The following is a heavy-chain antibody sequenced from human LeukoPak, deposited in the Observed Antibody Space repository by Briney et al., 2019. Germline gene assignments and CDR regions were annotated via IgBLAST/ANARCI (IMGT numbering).Heavy chain of an antibody. CDR1: GYSFTTYW. CDR3: ASVYSSTSWDY. J-gene: IGHJ4*02. D-gene: IGHD6-13*01. Sequence: KNGESLKISCRASGYSFTTYWIGWVRQMPGKGLEWMGVILPADSDTRYSPSFQGQVTISADKSISTAYLQWSSLKASDTAMYYCASVYSSTSWDYWGQGTLVTVSS. CDR2: ILPADSDT. V-gene: IGHV5-51*01.